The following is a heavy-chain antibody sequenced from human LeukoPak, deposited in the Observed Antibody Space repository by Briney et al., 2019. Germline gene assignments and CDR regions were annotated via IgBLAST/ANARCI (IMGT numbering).Heavy chain of an antibody. CDR1: GFTFSSYA. V-gene: IGHV3-23*01. CDR2: ISGSGGST. Sequence: GGSLRLSCAASGFTFSSYAMSWVRQAPGKGLEWVSAISGSGGSTYYADSVKGRLTISRDNSKNTLYLQMNSLRAEDTAVYYCAKPNAADIVATISSDYWGQGTLVTVSS. J-gene: IGHJ4*02. D-gene: IGHD5-12*01. CDR3: AKPNAADIVATISSDY.